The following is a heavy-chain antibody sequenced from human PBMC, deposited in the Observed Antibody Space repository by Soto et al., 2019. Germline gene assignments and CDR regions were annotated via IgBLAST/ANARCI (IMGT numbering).Heavy chain of an antibody. D-gene: IGHD3-22*01. CDR3: ARVNGHWYFDL. V-gene: IGHV3-21*01. CDR2: ISSSSSYI. Sequence: GGSLRLSCAASGFTFSSYSMNWVRQAPGKGLEWVSSISSSSSYIYYADSVKGLFTISRDNAKNSLYLQMNSLRAEDTAVYYCARVNGHWYFDLWGRGTLVTVSS. CDR1: GFTFSSYS. J-gene: IGHJ2*01.